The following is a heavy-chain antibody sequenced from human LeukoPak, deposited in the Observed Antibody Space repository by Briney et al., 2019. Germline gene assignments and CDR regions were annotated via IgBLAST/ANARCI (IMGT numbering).Heavy chain of an antibody. D-gene: IGHD3-22*01. CDR3: AKDQVWIVVGSFDY. Sequence: GGSLRLSCAASGFRFSGYWMHWVRQAPGKGLVWVSLINTDGGRTAYADSVKGRFTISRDNAKNTLYLQMTSLRAEDTAVYYCAKDQVWIVVGSFDYWGQGTLVTVSS. CDR2: INTDGGRT. V-gene: IGHV3-74*01. CDR1: GFRFSGYW. J-gene: IGHJ4*02.